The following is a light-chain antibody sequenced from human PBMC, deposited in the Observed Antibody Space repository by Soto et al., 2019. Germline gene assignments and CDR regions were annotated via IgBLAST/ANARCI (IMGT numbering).Light chain of an antibody. CDR1: QSLLHSNGYNY. CDR3: MQALQTPIT. J-gene: IGKJ5*01. Sequence: DIVMTQSPLSLPVTPGEPASISCRSSQSLLHSNGYNYLDWYLQKPGQSPQVLIYLGSIRASGVPDRFSGSGSGTDFTLKISRVEAEDVGIYYCMQALQTPITFGQGTRLEMK. V-gene: IGKV2-28*01. CDR2: LGS.